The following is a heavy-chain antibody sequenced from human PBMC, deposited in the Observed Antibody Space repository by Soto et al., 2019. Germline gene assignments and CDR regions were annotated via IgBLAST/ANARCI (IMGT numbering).Heavy chain of an antibody. D-gene: IGHD5-12*01. CDR3: ARTIMGGSQWFDP. V-gene: IGHV4-39*01. J-gene: IGHJ5*02. Sequence: SVTHSLPWPLSACSISSSIYYSGWPRPPPGKGLEWIGSIYYSGSTYYNPSLKSRVTMSADTSKNQLSLKLSSVTAADTAVYYRARTIMGGSQWFDPWGQGNLVTVS. CDR1: ACSISSSIYY. CDR2: IYYSGST.